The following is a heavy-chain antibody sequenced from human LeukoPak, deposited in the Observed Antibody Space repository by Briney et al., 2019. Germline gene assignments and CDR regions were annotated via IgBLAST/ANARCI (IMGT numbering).Heavy chain of an antibody. CDR2: INPNSAGT. V-gene: IGHV1-2*02. J-gene: IGHJ4*02. CDR1: GYTFIGYY. CDR3: ARDNGDYDFWSGYDY. Sequence: GASVKVSCKAFGYTFIGYYMHWVRQAPGQGLEWMGWINPNSAGTNYAQKFQGRVTMTRDTSISTAYMELSRLISDDTAVYYCARDNGDYDFWSGYDYWGQGTLVTVSS. D-gene: IGHD3-3*01.